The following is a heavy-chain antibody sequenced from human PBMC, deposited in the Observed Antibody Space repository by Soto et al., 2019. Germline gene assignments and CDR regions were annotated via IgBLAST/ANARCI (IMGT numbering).Heavy chain of an antibody. CDR1: GGSISSGGYS. CDR3: AREILYCSSTSCSRRANWFDP. Sequence: SETLSLTCAVSGGSISSGGYSWSWIRQPPGKGLEWIGYIYHSGSTYYNPSLKSRVTISVDRSKNQFSLKLSSVTDADTAVYYCAREILYCSSTSCSRRANWFDPWGQGTLVTVSS. D-gene: IGHD2-2*01. V-gene: IGHV4-30-2*01. J-gene: IGHJ5*02. CDR2: IYHSGST.